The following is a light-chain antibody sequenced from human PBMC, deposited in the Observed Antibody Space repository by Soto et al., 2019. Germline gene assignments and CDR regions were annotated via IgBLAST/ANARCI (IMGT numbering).Light chain of an antibody. CDR3: QQRNTWPLT. Sequence: EIVLTQSPATLSLSPGDRATLSCRASESLGKTLAWYQQKPGQTPRLLIYDVFKRVTGIPARFSGSGSGTDFTLTISSLDPEEVAVYYCQQRNTWPLTFGGGTKVEIK. V-gene: IGKV3-11*01. J-gene: IGKJ4*02. CDR1: ESLGKT. CDR2: DVF.